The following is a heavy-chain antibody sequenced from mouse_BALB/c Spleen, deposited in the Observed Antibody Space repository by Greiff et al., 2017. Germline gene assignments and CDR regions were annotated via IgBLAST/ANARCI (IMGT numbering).Heavy chain of an antibody. V-gene: IGHV3-5*02. CDR1: GISITTGNYR. CDR2: IYYSDTI. CDR3: ARDSGYYVYAMDY. J-gene: IGHJ4*01. D-gene: IGHD2-3*01. Sequence: EVQGVESGPGLVKPSQTVSLTCSVTGISITTGNYRWSWIRQFPGNKLEWIGYIYYSDTITYNPSLTSRTTITRDTSKNQFFLEMNSLTAEDTATYYCARDSGYYVYAMDYWGQGTSVTVSS.